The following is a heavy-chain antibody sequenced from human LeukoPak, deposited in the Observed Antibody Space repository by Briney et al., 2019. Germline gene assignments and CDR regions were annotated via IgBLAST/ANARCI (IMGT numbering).Heavy chain of an antibody. Sequence: GASVKVSCKASGYTFTCYYMHWVRQAPGQGLEWMGRINPNSGGTNYAQKFQGRVTVTRDTSITTAYMELSGLRSDDTAVYYCARDPMYHYDSSGYYLLDYWGQGTLVTVSS. D-gene: IGHD3-22*01. J-gene: IGHJ4*02. CDR3: ARDPMYHYDSSGYYLLDY. CDR1: GYTFTCYY. CDR2: INPNSGGT. V-gene: IGHV1-2*06.